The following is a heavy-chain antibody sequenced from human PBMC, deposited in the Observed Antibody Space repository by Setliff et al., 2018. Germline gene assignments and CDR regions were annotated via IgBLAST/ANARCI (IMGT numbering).Heavy chain of an antibody. J-gene: IGHJ4*02. CDR3: ARVMGGYCSGGSCESDY. D-gene: IGHD2-15*01. CDR1: GDSITSNYW. V-gene: IGHV4-4*02. Sequence: SLTCAVSGDSITSNYWWSWVRQPPEKGLEWIGEIKHTGATNYNPSLKSRVTISVDTSKYQFSLKLSSVTAADTAVYYCARVMGGYCSGGSCESDYWGQGTLVTVSS. CDR2: IKHTGAT.